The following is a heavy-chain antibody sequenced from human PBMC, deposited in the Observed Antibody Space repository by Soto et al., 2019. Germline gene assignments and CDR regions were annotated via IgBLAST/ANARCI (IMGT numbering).Heavy chain of an antibody. CDR2: MNPNSGET. CDR1: GYTFTDYD. V-gene: IGHV1-8*01. Sequence: QEQLVQSGAEVKKPGASVKVSCKTSGYTFTDYDINWVRQATGQGLERMGWMNPNSGETGYAQKFQGRVTLTRTASLSTAYLELSSLRSEDTAVYYCARVAVAARPRWYNWFDPWGQGTLVTVSS. D-gene: IGHD2-15*01. CDR3: ARVAVAARPRWYNWFDP. J-gene: IGHJ5*02.